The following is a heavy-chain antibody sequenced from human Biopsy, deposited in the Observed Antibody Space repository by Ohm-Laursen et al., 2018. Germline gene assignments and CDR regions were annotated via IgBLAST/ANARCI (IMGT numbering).Heavy chain of an antibody. CDR2: IYSGGDT. Sequence: SLRLSCSASGFTVYNNYMTWVRQAPGKGLEWVSLIYSGGDTRYADSAKGRFTISRDSSKNTLYLQMNSLRVEDEAVYYCARGPCGVATIGWGQGTLVTVSS. CDR1: GFTVYNNY. J-gene: IGHJ4*02. V-gene: IGHV3-66*01. D-gene: IGHD5-24*01. CDR3: ARGPCGVATIG.